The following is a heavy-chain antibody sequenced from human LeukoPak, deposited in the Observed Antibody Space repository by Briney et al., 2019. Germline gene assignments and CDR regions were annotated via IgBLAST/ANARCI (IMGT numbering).Heavy chain of an antibody. D-gene: IGHD3-22*01. CDR1: GFTFSSYA. J-gene: IGHJ5*02. CDR3: AKDPNQYYDSSGYYFIFTPNNWFDP. CDR2: ISGIGGST. Sequence: PGGSLRLSCAASGFTFSSYAMSWVRQAPGKGLEWVSAISGIGGSTYYADSVKGRFTISRDNSKNTLYLQMNSLRAEDTAVYYCAKDPNQYYDSSGYYFIFTPNNWFDPWGQGTLVTVSS. V-gene: IGHV3-23*01.